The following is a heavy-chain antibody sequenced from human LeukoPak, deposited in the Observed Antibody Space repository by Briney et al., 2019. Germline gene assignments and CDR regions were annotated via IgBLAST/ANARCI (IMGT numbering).Heavy chain of an antibody. V-gene: IGHV6-1*01. J-gene: IGHJ3*02. CDR3: ARATTTGTTRALDAFDI. CDR1: GDSVSSNSAT. CDR2: TYYRSKWYN. Sequence: SQTLSLTCAISGDSVSSNSATWNWIRQSPSRGLEWLGRTYYRSKWYNDYTISVRSRITINPDTSKNQFSLQLTSVTHEDTAVYYCARATTTGTTRALDAFDIWGQGTMVIVSS. D-gene: IGHD1-1*01.